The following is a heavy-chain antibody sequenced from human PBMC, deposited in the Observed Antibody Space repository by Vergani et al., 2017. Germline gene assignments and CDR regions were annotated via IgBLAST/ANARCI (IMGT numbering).Heavy chain of an antibody. V-gene: IGHV4-31*03. D-gene: IGHD6-13*01. CDR2: IYYSGST. CDR3: SRGTGSIAAAGYYYYYCMDV. J-gene: IGHJ6*02. CDR1: GGSISSGGYN. Sequence: QVQLQESGPGLVKPSQTLSLTCTVSGGSISSGGYNWSWIRQPPGKGLEWIGYIYYSGSTYYNPSLKSRVTISVDTSKNQFSLKLSSVTAADTAVYYCSRGTGSIAAAGYYYYYCMDVWGQGTTVTVSS.